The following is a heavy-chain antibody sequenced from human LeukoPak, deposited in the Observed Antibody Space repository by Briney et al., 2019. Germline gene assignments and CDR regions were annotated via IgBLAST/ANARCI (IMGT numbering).Heavy chain of an antibody. Sequence: GESLKISCKGSGYSFTSYWIGWVRQMPGKGLEWMGIIYPYDTDTRYSPSFQGQVTISADKSITTAYLQWRSLKASDTAIYYCVRSFSSGWQFDYWGQGTLVTVSS. CDR1: GYSFTSYW. J-gene: IGHJ4*02. D-gene: IGHD6-19*01. V-gene: IGHV5-51*01. CDR3: VRSFSSGWQFDY. CDR2: IYPYDTDT.